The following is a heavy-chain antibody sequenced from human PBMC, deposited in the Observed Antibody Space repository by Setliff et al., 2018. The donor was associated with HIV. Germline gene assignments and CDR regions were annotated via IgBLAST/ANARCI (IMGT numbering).Heavy chain of an antibody. J-gene: IGHJ5*02. D-gene: IGHD3-10*01. CDR2: IYYSGST. CDR1: GGSISSSSYY. V-gene: IGHV4-39*07. Sequence: PSETLSLTCTVSGGSISSSSYYWGWIRQPPGKGLEWIGSIYYSGSTYYNPSLKSRVTISVDTSKNQFSLKLSSVTAADTAVYYCARGKLLWLNWFDPWGQGTLVTVSS. CDR3: ARGKLLWLNWFDP.